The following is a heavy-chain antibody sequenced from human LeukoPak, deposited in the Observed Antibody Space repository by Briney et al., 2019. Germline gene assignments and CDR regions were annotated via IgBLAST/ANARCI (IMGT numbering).Heavy chain of an antibody. V-gene: IGHV4-59*01. CDR2: IYYSGST. D-gene: IGHD3-16*02. CDR1: GGSISSYY. Sequence: SETLPLTCTVSGGSISSYYWSWIRQPPGKGLEWIGYIYYSGSTNYNPSLKSRVTISVDTSKNQFSLKLSSVTAADTAVYYCARGSVTFGGVIVIPFDPWGQGTLVTVSS. J-gene: IGHJ5*02. CDR3: ARGSVTFGGVIVIPFDP.